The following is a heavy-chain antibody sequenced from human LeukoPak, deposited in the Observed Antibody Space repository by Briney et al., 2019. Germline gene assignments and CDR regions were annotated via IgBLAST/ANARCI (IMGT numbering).Heavy chain of an antibody. J-gene: IGHJ5*02. D-gene: IGHD3-10*01. CDR1: GFTFSYYC. CDR2: IKEDGSEK. Sequence: GGSLRLSCAASGFTFSYYCMSWVRQAPGKGLEWVANIKEDGSEKYYVDSVKGRFTISRDNAKNSLYLRMNSLRAEDTAVYYCARQPPGSGAHGYWFDPWGQGTLVTVSS. V-gene: IGHV3-7*01. CDR3: ARQPPGSGAHGYWFDP.